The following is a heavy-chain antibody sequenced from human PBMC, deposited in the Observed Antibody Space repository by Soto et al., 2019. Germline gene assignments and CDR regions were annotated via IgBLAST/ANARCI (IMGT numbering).Heavy chain of an antibody. J-gene: IGHJ5*02. CDR3: ARVPWSSWFDP. Sequence: QVQLQESGPGLVKPSETLSLTCTVSGGSITSYSWSWIRQPPGKGLEWIGYIYYSGSTYYNPSLKSRLTMSVDTSKNQVSLNLSSVTAADTAVYYCARVPWSSWFDPWGQGTLVTVSS. CDR2: IYYSGST. V-gene: IGHV4-59*01. D-gene: IGHD2-15*01. CDR1: GGSITSYS.